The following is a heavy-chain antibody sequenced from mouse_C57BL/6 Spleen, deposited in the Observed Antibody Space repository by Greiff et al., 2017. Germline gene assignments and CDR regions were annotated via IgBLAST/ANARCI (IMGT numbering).Heavy chain of an antibody. CDR2: ISSGSSTI. V-gene: IGHV5-17*01. CDR1: GFTFSDYG. J-gene: IGHJ3*01. CDR3: AIEGAY. Sequence: EVQLVESGGGLVKPGGSLKLSCAASGFTFSDYGMHWVRQAPEKGLEWVAYISSGSSTIYYADTVKGRFTISRDNAKNTLFLQRTRLGAEDTAMYYCAIEGAYWGQGTLVTVSA.